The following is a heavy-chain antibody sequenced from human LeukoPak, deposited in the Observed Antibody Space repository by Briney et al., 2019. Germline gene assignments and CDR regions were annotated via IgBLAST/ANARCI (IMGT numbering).Heavy chain of an antibody. CDR3: ACKTTAAAGTFDY. D-gene: IGHD6-13*01. CDR1: GGSISSSNW. Sequence: SETLSLTCAVSGGSISSSNWWSWVHQPPGKGLEWIGEIHHSGSKNYSPSLNSRVTISVDKSKSQFSLKLTSVTVADTALYYCACKTTAAAGTFDYWGQGTLVTVSS. V-gene: IGHV4-4*02. CDR2: IHHSGSK. J-gene: IGHJ4*02.